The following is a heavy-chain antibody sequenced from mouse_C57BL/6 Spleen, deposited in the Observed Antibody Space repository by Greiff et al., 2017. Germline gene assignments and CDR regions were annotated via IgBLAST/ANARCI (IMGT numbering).Heavy chain of an antibody. V-gene: IGHV1-64*01. CDR3: ARRVITTVVGDY. CDR1: GYTFTSYW. CDR2: IHPNSGST. J-gene: IGHJ2*01. Sequence: QDQLQQPGAELVKPGASVTLSCKASGYTFTSYWMHWVKQRPGQGLEWIGMIHPNSGSTNYNEKFKSKATLTVDKASSTAYMQLSSLTSEDSAVYYCARRVITTVVGDYWGQGTTLTVSS. D-gene: IGHD1-1*01.